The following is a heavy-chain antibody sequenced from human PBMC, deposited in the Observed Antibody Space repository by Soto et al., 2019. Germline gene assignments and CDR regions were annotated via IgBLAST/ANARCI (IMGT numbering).Heavy chain of an antibody. V-gene: IGHV3-73*02. Sequence: EVQLVESGGGLVQPGGSLKLSCAASGFTFSGSAMHWVRQASGKGLEWVGRIRSKANSYATAYAASVKGRFTISRDDSKNTAYLQMNSLKTEDTAVYYCTRPGGNGDYWGQGTLVTVSS. CDR2: IRSKANSYAT. CDR3: TRPGGNGDY. D-gene: IGHD2-8*01. J-gene: IGHJ4*02. CDR1: GFTFSGSA.